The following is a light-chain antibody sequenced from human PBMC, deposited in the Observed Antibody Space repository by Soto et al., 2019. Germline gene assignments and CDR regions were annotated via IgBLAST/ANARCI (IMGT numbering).Light chain of an antibody. CDR2: GAS. CDR3: QHHNRYSQT. CDR1: QSIRYY. Sequence: DIQLTQSPPTLSASVGDRVTITCRASQSIRYYLAWYQQMPGKAPKLLIYGASSLQSGVPSRFSGSGSGTEFTPTISSLQPDDFATYFCQHHNRYSQTFGQG. V-gene: IGKV1-5*01. J-gene: IGKJ1*01.